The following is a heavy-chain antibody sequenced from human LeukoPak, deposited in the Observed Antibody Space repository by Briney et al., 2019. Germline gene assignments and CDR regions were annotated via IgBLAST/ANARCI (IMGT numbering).Heavy chain of an antibody. D-gene: IGHD3-22*01. Sequence: GESLKISCKGSGYSFTSYWIGWVRQMPGKGLEWMGIIYPGDSDTRYSPSFQGQVTISADESISTAYLQWSSLKASDTAMYYCARGEYYYDSSGYWQFDYWGQGTLVTVSS. CDR3: ARGEYYYDSSGYWQFDY. CDR2: IYPGDSDT. CDR1: GYSFTSYW. J-gene: IGHJ4*02. V-gene: IGHV5-51*01.